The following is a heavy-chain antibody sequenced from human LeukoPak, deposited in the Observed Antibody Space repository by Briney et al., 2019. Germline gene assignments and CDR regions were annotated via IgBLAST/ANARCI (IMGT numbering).Heavy chain of an antibody. V-gene: IGHV4-34*01. CDR3: ARAPYDFWSGYSNWFDP. J-gene: IGHJ5*02. CDR1: GGSFSGYY. D-gene: IGHD3-3*01. CDR2: INHSGST. Sequence: SETLSLTCAVYGGSFSGYYWSWIRQPPGKGLEWIGEINHSGSTDYNPSLKSRVTISVDTSKNQFSLKLSSVTAADTAVYYCARAPYDFWSGYSNWFDPWGQGTLVTVSS.